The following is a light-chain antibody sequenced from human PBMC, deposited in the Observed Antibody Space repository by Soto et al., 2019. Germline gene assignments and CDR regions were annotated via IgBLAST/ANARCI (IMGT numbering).Light chain of an antibody. Sequence: QSVLTQPASVSGSPGQSITISCTGASSDVGGYTYVSWYQQHPGKAPKLIIYEVNNRPSGVSHRFSGSKSGNTASLTISGLQAEDEADYYCSSYTSSSTLYVFGNGTKVTVL. CDR1: SSDVGGYTY. CDR3: SSYTSSSTLYV. CDR2: EVN. J-gene: IGLJ1*01. V-gene: IGLV2-14*01.